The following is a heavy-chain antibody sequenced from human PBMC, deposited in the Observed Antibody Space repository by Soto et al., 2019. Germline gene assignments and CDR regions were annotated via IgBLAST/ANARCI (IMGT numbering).Heavy chain of an antibody. V-gene: IGHV1-18*01. J-gene: IGHJ6*03. CDR3: ARARSETPPGYYYYYYMDV. Sequence: ASVKVSCKASGYTFTSYGISWVRQAPGQGLEWMGWISAYNGNTNYAQKLQGRVTMTTDTSTSTAYMELRSLRSDDTAVYYCARARSETPPGYYYYYYMDVWGRGTTVTVSS. CDR2: ISAYNGNT. CDR1: GYTFTSYG.